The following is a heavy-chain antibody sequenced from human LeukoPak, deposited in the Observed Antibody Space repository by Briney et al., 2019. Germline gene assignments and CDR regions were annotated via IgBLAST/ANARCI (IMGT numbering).Heavy chain of an antibody. Sequence: GESLRLSCAASGFTFSSYAMTWVRQAPGKGLEWVSVISGRGDTTYYADSVKGRFTISRDNSKNTLYLQMNSLRAEDTAVYFCARSRDGYKRFDSWGQGTLVTVSS. CDR2: ISGRGDTT. CDR1: GFTFSSYA. J-gene: IGHJ4*02. CDR3: ARSRDGYKRFDS. V-gene: IGHV3-23*01. D-gene: IGHD5-24*01.